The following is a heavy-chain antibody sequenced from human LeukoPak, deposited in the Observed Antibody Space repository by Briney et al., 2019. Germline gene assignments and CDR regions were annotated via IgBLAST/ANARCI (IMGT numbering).Heavy chain of an antibody. Sequence: SETLSLTCTVSGGSISSGGYYWSWIRQHPGKGLEWIGYIYYSGSTYYNPSLKSRVTMSVDTSKNQFSLKLSSVTAADTVVYYCARDRVRGVMDMDVWGKGTTVTVSS. CDR3: ARDRVRGVMDMDV. D-gene: IGHD3-10*01. J-gene: IGHJ6*03. V-gene: IGHV4-31*03. CDR2: IYYSGST. CDR1: GGSISSGGYY.